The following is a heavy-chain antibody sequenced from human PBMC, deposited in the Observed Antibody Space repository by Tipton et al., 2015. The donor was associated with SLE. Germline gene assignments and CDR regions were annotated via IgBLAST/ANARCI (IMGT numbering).Heavy chain of an antibody. CDR3: ARIAELYNWFDP. V-gene: IGHV4-38-2*02. CDR1: GYFISSGYY. D-gene: IGHD3-10*01. Sequence: TLSLTCTVSGYFISSGYYWGVLRQPPGKVLERIGSIYYSGSTYYNPSLKSRVTISVDTSKNQFSLKLSSVTAADTAVYYCARIAELYNWFDPWGQGTLVTASS. J-gene: IGHJ5*02. CDR2: IYYSGST.